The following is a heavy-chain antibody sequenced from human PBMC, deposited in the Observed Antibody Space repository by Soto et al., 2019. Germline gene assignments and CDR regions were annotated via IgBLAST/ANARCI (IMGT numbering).Heavy chain of an antibody. D-gene: IGHD6-6*01. J-gene: IGHJ5*02. V-gene: IGHV4-59*08. CDR2: IYYSGST. Sequence: PSETLSLTCTVSGGSISSYYWSWIRQPPGKGLEWIGYIYYSGSTNYNPSLKSRVTISVDTSKNQFSLKLSSVTAADTAVYYCARAEYSSSCWFDPWGQGTLVTVSS. CDR1: GGSISSYY. CDR3: ARAEYSSSCWFDP.